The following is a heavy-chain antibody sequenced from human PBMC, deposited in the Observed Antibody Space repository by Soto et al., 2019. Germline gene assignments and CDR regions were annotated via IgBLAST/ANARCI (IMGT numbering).Heavy chain of an antibody. V-gene: IGHV3-43D*03. Sequence: GGSLRLSCAASGFTFDGYAMHWVRQAPGKGLEWVSVISWDGGSNYYADSVKGRFTISSDNNNNSLYLKMNSLRAEDTALYYGAKDNEGCSGCYFDFWGQGTLVTVSS. CDR2: ISWDGGSN. CDR1: GFTFDGYA. CDR3: AKDNEGCSGCYFDF. D-gene: IGHD2-15*01. J-gene: IGHJ4*02.